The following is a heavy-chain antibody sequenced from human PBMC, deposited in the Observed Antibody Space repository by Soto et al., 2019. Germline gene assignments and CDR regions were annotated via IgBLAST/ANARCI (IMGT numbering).Heavy chain of an antibody. CDR3: ARNGGTFDP. V-gene: IGHV4-4*08. Sequence: WTWIRQPPGKGLEWIGYVSTSGSTDSNPSLKSRVTISVDTSKNQVSLKLRSVTASDTAVYYCARNGGTFDPWGQGTLVTVS. CDR2: VSTSGST. J-gene: IGHJ5*02. D-gene: IGHD3-16*01.